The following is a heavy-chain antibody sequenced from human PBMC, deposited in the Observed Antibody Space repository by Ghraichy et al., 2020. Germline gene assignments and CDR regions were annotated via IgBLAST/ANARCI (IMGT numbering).Heavy chain of an antibody. Sequence: ASVKVSCKASGYTYSNYDINWVRHTPGQGFEWMGWMSPSSGDTGYSQKFQGRVTITRDSSTMTAYMELTSLTYEDTAVYFCARNGIFDIWGQGTMVTVSS. CDR3: ARNGIFDI. V-gene: IGHV1-8*01. J-gene: IGHJ3*02. CDR2: MSPSSGDT. CDR1: GYTYSNYD. D-gene: IGHD1-14*01.